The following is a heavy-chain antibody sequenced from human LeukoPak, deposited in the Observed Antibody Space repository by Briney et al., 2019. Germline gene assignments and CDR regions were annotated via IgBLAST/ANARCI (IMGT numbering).Heavy chain of an antibody. CDR1: GGFISSGGYY. CDR3: ARNPPNHYDSSGRMGAFDV. V-gene: IGHV4-39*01. CDR2: VHHSGIT. J-gene: IGHJ3*01. Sequence: PSETLSLTCVVSGGFISSGGYYWGWIRHPPEKGLEWIGSVHHSGITYYNTSLKSRVTISVDKSKNQFSLELTSVTAADTAVYYCARNPPNHYDSSGRMGAFDVWGQGTMVTVSS. D-gene: IGHD3-22*01.